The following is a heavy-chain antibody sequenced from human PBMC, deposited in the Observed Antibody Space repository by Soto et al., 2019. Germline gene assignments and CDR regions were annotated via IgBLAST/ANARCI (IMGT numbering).Heavy chain of an antibody. D-gene: IGHD2-21*02. CDR3: ARGVVVTAKGFDY. CDR2: INAGNGNT. V-gene: IGHV1-3*01. J-gene: IGHJ4*02. Sequence: ASVKVSCKASGYTFTSYAMHWVRQAPGQRLEWMGWINAGNGNTKYSQKFQGRVTITRDTSASTAYMELSSLRSEDTAVYYCARGVVVTAKGFDYWGQGTLVTVSS. CDR1: GYTFTSYA.